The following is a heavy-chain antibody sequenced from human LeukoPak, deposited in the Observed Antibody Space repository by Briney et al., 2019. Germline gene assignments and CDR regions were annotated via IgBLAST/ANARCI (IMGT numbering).Heavy chain of an antibody. CDR3: ARGNYYGQDY. D-gene: IGHD3-10*01. J-gene: IGHJ4*02. CDR2: INSDGSTT. CDR1: GFTFSSYW. Sequence: PGGSLRLSCGASGFTFSSYWMHWVRQAPGKGLVWISRINSDGSTTSYADPVKGRFTISRDNAKNTLYLQMNSLRAEDTAVYYCARGNYYGQDYWGQGTLVTVSS. V-gene: IGHV3-74*01.